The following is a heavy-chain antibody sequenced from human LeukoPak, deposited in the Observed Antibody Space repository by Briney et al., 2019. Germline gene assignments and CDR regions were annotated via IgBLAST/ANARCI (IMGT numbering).Heavy chain of an antibody. D-gene: IGHD3-22*01. J-gene: IGHJ4*02. CDR2: ITSSGTYT. CDR3: ARDAAPYYYDSSGYPRAIDY. V-gene: IGHV3-21*01. Sequence: GGSLRLSCVDSGFTFTNYNMNWVRQAPGKAMEWVSSITSSGTYTFYADSVKGRFTISRDNAKNSLYLQMNSLRAEDTAVYYCARDAAPYYYDSSGYPRAIDYWGQGTLVTVSS. CDR1: GFTFTNYN.